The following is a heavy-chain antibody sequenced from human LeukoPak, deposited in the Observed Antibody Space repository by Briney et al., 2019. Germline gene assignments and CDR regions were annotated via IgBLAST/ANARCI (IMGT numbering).Heavy chain of an antibody. Sequence: PGGSLRLSCAASGFTFSSYAMSWVRQPPGKGLVWVLTLCGSGGRTYYADSVKGRSTISRDNSKNTLFVQMNSVRADDTAAYYCAKMAYDSSAPIWGQGTMVTVSS. CDR1: GFTFSSYA. CDR2: LCGSGGRT. CDR3: AKMAYDSSAPI. J-gene: IGHJ3*02. V-gene: IGHV3-23*01. D-gene: IGHD3-22*01.